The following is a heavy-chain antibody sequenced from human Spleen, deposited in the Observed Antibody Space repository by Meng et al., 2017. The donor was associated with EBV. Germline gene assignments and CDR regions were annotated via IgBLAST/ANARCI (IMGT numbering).Heavy chain of an antibody. D-gene: IGHD5-24*01. CDR3: AIKDGYNYYPD. Sequence: VPVQQLGTGRLYPSETLSLSCSFYGWSFLGLHWDWIRPPPGKGLEWIGEINHGGGTNYNPSFRGRVTISIDTSKNQVSLNLRSVTAADTAVYYCAIKDGYNYYPDWGQGTLVTVSS. CDR1: GWSFLGLH. CDR2: INHGGGT. V-gene: IGHV4-34*01. J-gene: IGHJ4*02.